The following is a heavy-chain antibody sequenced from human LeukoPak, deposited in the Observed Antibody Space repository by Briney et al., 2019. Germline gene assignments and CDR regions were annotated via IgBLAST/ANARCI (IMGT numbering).Heavy chain of an antibody. J-gene: IGHJ3*02. CDR1: GFTFRSFS. CDR2: ISSTSNHK. D-gene: IGHD6-13*01. V-gene: IGHV3-21*06. CDR3: ATRVTADSYDASDI. Sequence: GGSLRLSCAASGFTFRSFSMTWVRQAPGKGLEWVASISSTSNHKYHADSAKGRFTISRDNDKNSLYLQMNSLRAEDTALYYCATRVTADSYDASDIWGQGTMVTVSS.